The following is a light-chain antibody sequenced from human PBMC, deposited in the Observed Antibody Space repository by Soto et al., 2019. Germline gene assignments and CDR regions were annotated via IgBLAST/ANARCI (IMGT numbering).Light chain of an antibody. Sequence: ENVLTQSPGTLSLSPWERATLSCRASQSIGSSYLAWYQQKPGHAPRLIMYGTSSRATGIPDRFSGSGSGTDFTLTISRLEPEDFAVYYCQQFGSSWLTFGQGTKVEIK. CDR3: QQFGSSWLT. CDR1: QSIGSSY. CDR2: GTS. J-gene: IGKJ1*01. V-gene: IGKV3-20*01.